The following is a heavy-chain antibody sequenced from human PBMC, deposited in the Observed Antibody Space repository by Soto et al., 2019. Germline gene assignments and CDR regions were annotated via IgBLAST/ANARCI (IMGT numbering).Heavy chain of an antibody. CDR3: ARERTTISMDF. J-gene: IGHJ6*02. CDR2: MNPNSGNT. V-gene: IGHV1-8*01. Sequence: ASVKVSCKASGYTFTSYDINWVRQATGQGLEWMGWMNPNSGNTGYAQKFQGSVTMTRNTSISTAYMELSSLRFEDTAVYYCARERTTISMDFWGQGTTVTVSS. CDR1: GYTFTSYD. D-gene: IGHD3-9*01.